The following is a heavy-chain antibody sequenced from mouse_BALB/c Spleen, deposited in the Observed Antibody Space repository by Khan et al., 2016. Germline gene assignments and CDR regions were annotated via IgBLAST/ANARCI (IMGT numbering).Heavy chain of an antibody. V-gene: IGHV1S29*02. CDR2: IYPYNGGT. CDR1: GYTFTDYN. Sequence: VQLQQSGPELVKPGASVKISCKASGYTFTDYNMHWVKQSHGKSLEWIGYIYPYNGGTGYNQKFKSKATLTVDNSSSTAYMELRSLTYEDSAVYCCARGGGWYVDDWGAGTTVTVSS. J-gene: IGHJ1*01. D-gene: IGHD1-1*02. CDR3: ARGGGWYVDD.